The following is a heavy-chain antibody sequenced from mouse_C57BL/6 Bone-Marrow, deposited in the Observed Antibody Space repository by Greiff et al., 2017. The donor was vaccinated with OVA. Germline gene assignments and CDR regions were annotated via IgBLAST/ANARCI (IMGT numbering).Heavy chain of an antibody. J-gene: IGHJ2*01. CDR2: IYPRSGNT. CDR1: GYTFTSYG. CDR3: ARSSYYSNLC. Sequence: VKLQESGAELARPGASVKLSCKASGYTFTSYGISWVKQRTGQGLEWIGEIYPRSGNTYYNEKFKGKATLTADKSSSTAYMELRSLTSEDSAVYFCARSSYYSNLCWGQGTTLTVSS. D-gene: IGHD2-5*01. V-gene: IGHV1-81*01.